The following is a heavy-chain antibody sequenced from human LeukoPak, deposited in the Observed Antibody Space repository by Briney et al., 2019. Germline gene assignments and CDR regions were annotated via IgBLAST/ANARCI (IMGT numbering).Heavy chain of an antibody. V-gene: IGHV3-53*01. D-gene: IGHD4/OR15-4a*01. CDR1: GFTFDDYG. CDR3: ARRAGAYSHPYDY. J-gene: IGHJ4*02. CDR2: IYSGGST. Sequence: GGSLRLSCAASGFTFDDYGMSWVRQAPGKGLEWVSSIYSGGSTHYSDSVKGRFTISRDNSKNTLYLQMNSLRAEDTAVYYCARRAGAYSHPYDYWGQGTLVTVSS.